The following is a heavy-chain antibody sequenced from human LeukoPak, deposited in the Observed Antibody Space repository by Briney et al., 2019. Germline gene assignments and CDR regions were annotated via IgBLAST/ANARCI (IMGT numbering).Heavy chain of an antibody. CDR1: GFTFSTYS. J-gene: IGHJ4*02. D-gene: IGHD6-19*01. CDR2: ISSGSGTI. V-gene: IGHV3-48*01. Sequence: GGSLRLSCVASGFTFSTYSMNWVRQAPGKGLEWISYISSGSGTIHYADSVKGRFTISRDNDKNSLSLQMNSLRAEDTAVYYCARDPAGAGIYYDYWGQGTLVTVSS. CDR3: ARDPAGAGIYYDY.